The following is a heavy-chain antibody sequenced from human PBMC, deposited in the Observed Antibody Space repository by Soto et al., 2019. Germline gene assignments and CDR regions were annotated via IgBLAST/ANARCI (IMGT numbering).Heavy chain of an antibody. Sequence: AGGSLRLSFAASGFTVSNNYESWVRQAPGKGLEWVSVIYSGGTTYYADSVKGRVTTSRDNSKNTVYLQMNSLRVEDTAVYYCAKRGRIAATGPNWFDPWGQGTLVTVSS. V-gene: IGHV3-66*01. CDR3: AKRGRIAATGPNWFDP. CDR2: IYSGGTT. J-gene: IGHJ5*02. D-gene: IGHD6-13*01. CDR1: GFTVSNNY.